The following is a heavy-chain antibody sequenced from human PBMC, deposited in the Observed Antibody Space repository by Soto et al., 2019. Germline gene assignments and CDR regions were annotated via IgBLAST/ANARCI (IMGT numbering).Heavy chain of an antibody. D-gene: IGHD5-12*01. CDR3: ARALNSGYDGDYYYYYMDV. V-gene: IGHV3-48*01. J-gene: IGHJ6*03. CDR1: GFTFSSYS. Sequence: PGGSLRLSWAASGFTFSSYSMNWVRQAPGKGLEWVSYISSSSSTIYYADSVKGRFTISRDNAKNSLYLQMNSLRAEDTAVYYCARALNSGYDGDYYYYYMDVWGKGTTVTVS. CDR2: ISSSSSTI.